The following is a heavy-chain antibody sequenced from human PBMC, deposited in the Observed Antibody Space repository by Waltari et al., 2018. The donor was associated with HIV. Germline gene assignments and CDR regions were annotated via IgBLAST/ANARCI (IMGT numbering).Heavy chain of an antibody. CDR1: GSTFSRYR. D-gene: IGHD3-16*01. CDR2: INSDGSST. CDR3: ASLYNYVWGSPPPFDY. J-gene: IGHJ4*02. Sequence: EVQLVESGGGLVQPGGSLRLSCSGFGSTFSRYRVHWVRQAPGKGLVWVSRINSDGSSTNYVDSVKGRFTISRDNAKNTVYLQMNSLRAEDTALYYCASLYNYVWGSPPPFDYWGQGTLVTVSS. V-gene: IGHV3-74*01.